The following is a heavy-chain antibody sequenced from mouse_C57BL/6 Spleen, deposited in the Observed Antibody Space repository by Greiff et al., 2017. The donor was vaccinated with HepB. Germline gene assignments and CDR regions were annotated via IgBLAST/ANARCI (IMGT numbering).Heavy chain of an antibody. D-gene: IGHD3-2*02. Sequence: QVQLQQPGAELVKPGASVKLSCKASGYTFTSYWMHWVKQRPGQGLEWIGMIHPNSGSTNYNEKFTSKATLTVDKSSSTAYMQLSSLTSEDSAVYYCAREEAGSWYFDVWGTGTTVTVSS. V-gene: IGHV1-64*01. CDR3: AREEAGSWYFDV. CDR2: IHPNSGST. J-gene: IGHJ1*03. CDR1: GYTFTSYW.